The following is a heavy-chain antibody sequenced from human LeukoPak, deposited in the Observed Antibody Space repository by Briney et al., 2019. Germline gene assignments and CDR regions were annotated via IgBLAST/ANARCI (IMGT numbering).Heavy chain of an antibody. Sequence: SQTLSLTCTVSGGSISSGSYYWSWIRQPAGKGLEWIGRIYTSGSTNHNPSLKSRVTISVDTSNNQFSLKLSSVTAADTAVYYCARVLVGASYYYYYMDVWGKGTTVTVSS. V-gene: IGHV4-61*02. CDR2: IYTSGST. D-gene: IGHD1-26*01. CDR1: GGSISSGSYY. J-gene: IGHJ6*03. CDR3: ARVLVGASYYYYYMDV.